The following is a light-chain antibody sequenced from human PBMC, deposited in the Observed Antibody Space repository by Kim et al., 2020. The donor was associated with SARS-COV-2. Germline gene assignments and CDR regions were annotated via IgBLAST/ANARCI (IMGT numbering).Light chain of an antibody. CDR3: QQYDSSPLT. J-gene: IGKJ4*01. CDR2: DTS. V-gene: IGKV3-20*01. Sequence: PRERTARACRASQRVRSSYLAWYQQKPGQPPRLLIYDTSTRATGIPDRFSGSGSGTDYTLTISRLEPEDFVVYYCQQYDSSPLTFGGGTKVDIK. CDR1: QRVRSSY.